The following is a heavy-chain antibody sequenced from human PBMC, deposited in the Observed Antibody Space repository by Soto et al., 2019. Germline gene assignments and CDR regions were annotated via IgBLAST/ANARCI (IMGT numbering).Heavy chain of an antibody. Sequence: ASVKVSCKASGYTFTGYYMHWVRQAPGQGLEWMGWINPNSGGTNYAQKFQGWVTMTRDTSISTAYMELSRLRSDDTAAYYCARAGSSSLNWFDPWGQGTLVTVSS. CDR2: INPNSGGT. CDR1: GYTFTGYY. V-gene: IGHV1-2*04. J-gene: IGHJ5*02. CDR3: ARAGSSSLNWFDP. D-gene: IGHD6-13*01.